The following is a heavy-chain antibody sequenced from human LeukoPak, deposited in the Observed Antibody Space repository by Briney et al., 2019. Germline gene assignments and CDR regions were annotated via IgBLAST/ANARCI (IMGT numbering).Heavy chain of an antibody. D-gene: IGHD3-3*01. Sequence: EGSLRLSCAASGFTFGWHWMSWVRQAPGKGLEWVANIKQDGSQRYYVDSVKGRFTISRDNAKNSLYLQMSSLRAEDTAMYYCARDSGRGGESGYYDLWGQGTLVAVSS. V-gene: IGHV3-7*01. CDR1: GFTFGWHW. CDR2: IKQDGSQR. J-gene: IGHJ5*02. CDR3: ARDSGRGGESGYYDL.